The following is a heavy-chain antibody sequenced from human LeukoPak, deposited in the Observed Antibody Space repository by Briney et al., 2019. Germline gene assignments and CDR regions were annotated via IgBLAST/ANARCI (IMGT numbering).Heavy chain of an antibody. V-gene: IGHV4-30-2*01. D-gene: IGHD4-17*01. Sequence: SETLSLTCAVSGGSISSGGYSWSWIRQPPGKGLEWIGYIYHSGSTYYNPSLKSRVTISVDRSKNQFSLKLSSVTAADTAVYYCARAPYGGHYYFDYWGQGTLVTVSS. CDR2: IYHSGST. CDR1: GGSISSGGYS. J-gene: IGHJ4*02. CDR3: ARAPYGGHYYFDY.